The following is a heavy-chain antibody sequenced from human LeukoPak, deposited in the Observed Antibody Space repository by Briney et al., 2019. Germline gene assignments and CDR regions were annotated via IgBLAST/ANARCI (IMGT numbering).Heavy chain of an antibody. Sequence: GRSLRLSCAASGFTFSEYAMHWVRQAPGKGLEWVAVISYDGRQKYYGDSVKGRFTISRDNPKNTLYLQMNSLRDDDTAVYYCARVFLERLTSGYFDNWGQGTLVTISP. V-gene: IGHV3-30-3*01. CDR3: ARVFLERLTSGYFDN. CDR2: ISYDGRQK. D-gene: IGHD3-3*01. J-gene: IGHJ4*02. CDR1: GFTFSEYA.